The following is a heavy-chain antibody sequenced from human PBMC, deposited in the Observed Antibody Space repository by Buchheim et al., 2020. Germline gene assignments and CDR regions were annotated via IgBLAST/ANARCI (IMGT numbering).Heavy chain of an antibody. D-gene: IGHD3-22*01. CDR2: ISSSSSTI. Sequence: EVQLVESGGGLVQPGGSLRLSCAASGFTFSSYSMNWVRQAPGKGLEWVYYISSSSSTIYYADSVKGRFTIYRDNAKKSMDLQMNSLRAEDTAVYYCARDYYDSSGNYWGQGTL. V-gene: IGHV3-48*04. J-gene: IGHJ4*02. CDR3: ARDYYDSSGNY. CDR1: GFTFSSYS.